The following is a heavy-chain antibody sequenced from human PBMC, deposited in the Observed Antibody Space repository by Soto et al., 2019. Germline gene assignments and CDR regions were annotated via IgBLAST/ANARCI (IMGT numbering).Heavy chain of an antibody. D-gene: IGHD5-18*01. V-gene: IGHV3-49*03. CDR3: TRDHYGRGFSSGAFDS. CDR2: IKSKAFGGTP. CDR1: GFTFGDYA. J-gene: IGHJ4*02. Sequence: PAGSMKLSCSPSGFTFGDYAMTWFRQAPGKGLEWVGFIKSKAFGGTPEYAASVKGRFTISRDDSMSIAYLQMNSLKTDDTAVYYCTRDHYGRGFSSGAFDSWGQGTPVTVSS.